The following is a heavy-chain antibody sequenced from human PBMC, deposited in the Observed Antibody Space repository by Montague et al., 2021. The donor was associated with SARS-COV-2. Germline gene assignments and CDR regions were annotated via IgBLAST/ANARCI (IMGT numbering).Heavy chain of an antibody. D-gene: IGHD3-9*01. V-gene: IGHV2-70*11. Sequence: PALVKPTQTLTLTCTFSGFSLSTSGMCVSWIRQPPGKALEWLARIDWDDDKYYSTSLKTRLTISKDTSKNRVVLTMTNMDPVDTATYYCARIRYDILTGYQTLFDYWGRGTLVTVSS. J-gene: IGHJ4*02. CDR2: IDWDDDK. CDR3: ARIRYDILTGYQTLFDY. CDR1: GFSLSTSGMC.